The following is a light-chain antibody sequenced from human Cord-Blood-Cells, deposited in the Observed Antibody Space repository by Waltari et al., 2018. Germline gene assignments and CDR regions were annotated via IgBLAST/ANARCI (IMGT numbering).Light chain of an antibody. V-gene: IGLV2-14*01. CDR1: SSDVGGYNY. CDR2: DVS. CDR3: SSYTSSSTWV. J-gene: IGLJ3*02. Sequence: QSALTQPASLSGSPGQSITISCTGTSSDVGGYNYVSWYQQHPGKAPKLMIYDVSNRPSGVSNLFSGSKSGNTASLTISGLQAEDEADYYCSSYTSSSTWVFGGGTKLTVL.